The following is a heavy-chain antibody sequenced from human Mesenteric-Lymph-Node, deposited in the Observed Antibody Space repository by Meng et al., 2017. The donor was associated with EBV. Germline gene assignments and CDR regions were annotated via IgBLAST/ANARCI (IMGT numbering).Heavy chain of an antibody. V-gene: IGHV1-2*06. J-gene: IGHJ4*02. CDR3: AREIRYDYVWGTSFDY. Sequence: HVQAVQSGAEVKKPGASVKVSGKASGYTFIGYYIHWVRQAPGQGPEWMGRINPNGGATKYPQKFQGRVTMTRDTSISTAYMEVSSLRSDDTAVYYCAREIRYDYVWGTSFDYWGQGTLVTVSS. CDR2: INPNGGAT. CDR1: GYTFIGYY. D-gene: IGHD3-16*01.